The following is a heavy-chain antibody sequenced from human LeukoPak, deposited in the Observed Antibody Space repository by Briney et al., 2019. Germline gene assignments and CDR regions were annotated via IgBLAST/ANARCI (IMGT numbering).Heavy chain of an antibody. CDR3: ARQKGYYYDSKGPYFDY. CDR1: GGSISSYY. CDR2: IYYSGST. V-gene: IGHV4-59*01. J-gene: IGHJ4*02. D-gene: IGHD3-22*01. Sequence: SETLSLTCTVSGGSISSYYWSWIRQPPGKGLEWIGYIYYSGSTNYNPSLKSRVTISVDTSKNQFSLKLSSVTAADTAVYYCARQKGYYYDSKGPYFDYWGQGTLVTVSS.